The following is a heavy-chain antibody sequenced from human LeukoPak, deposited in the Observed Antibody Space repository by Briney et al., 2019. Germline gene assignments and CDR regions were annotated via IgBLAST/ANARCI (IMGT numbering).Heavy chain of an antibody. Sequence: GGSLRLSCAASGFTVSTNYMSWVRQAPGKGLEWVSIIYSGGDTYYADSVKGRFTISRDNSKNTLYLQMNSLRAEDTAVYYCARDGLYDNSGYYYGDAFDIWGQGTMVTVSS. D-gene: IGHD3-22*01. J-gene: IGHJ3*02. CDR3: ARDGLYDNSGYYYGDAFDI. CDR1: GFTVSTNY. CDR2: IYSGGDT. V-gene: IGHV3-66*01.